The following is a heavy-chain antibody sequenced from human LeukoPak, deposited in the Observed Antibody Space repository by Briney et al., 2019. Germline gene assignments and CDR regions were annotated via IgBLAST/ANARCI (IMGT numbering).Heavy chain of an antibody. D-gene: IGHD5-12*01. J-gene: IGHJ2*01. CDR3: ARDGGWLSTGYSGYDPQNWYFDL. V-gene: IGHV3-30-3*01. Sequence: AGGSLRLSCVVSGFNFDNFAMHWVRQAPGKGLEWVAVISYDGSNKYYADSVKGRFTISRDNSKNTLYLQMNSLRAEDTAVYYCARDGGWLSTGYSGYDPQNWYFDLWGRGTLVTVSS. CDR2: ISYDGSNK. CDR1: GFNFDNFA.